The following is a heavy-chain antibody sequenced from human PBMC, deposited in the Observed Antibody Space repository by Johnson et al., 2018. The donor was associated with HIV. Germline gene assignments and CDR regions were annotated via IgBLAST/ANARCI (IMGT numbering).Heavy chain of an antibody. CDR1: GFSFSDYY. J-gene: IGHJ3*02. CDR2: ISSSGSTI. CDR3: ARDSTPWGGDYVDYAFDI. V-gene: IGHV3-11*04. Sequence: QVQLVESGGGLVQPGGSLRLSCAASGFSFSDYYMSWIRQAPGKGLESVSYISSSGSTIYYADSVKARFTISRDNAKKSLYPQMNSLRAEATAVYYCARDSTPWGGDYVDYAFDIWGQGTMVTVSS. D-gene: IGHD4-17*01.